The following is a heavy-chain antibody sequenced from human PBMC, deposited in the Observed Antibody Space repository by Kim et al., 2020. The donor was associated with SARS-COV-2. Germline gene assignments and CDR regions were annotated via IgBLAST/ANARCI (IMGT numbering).Heavy chain of an antibody. Sequence: GGSLRLSCVASGFSFSNHAMAWVRQAPRKGLEWVAGISGSGQSPYYADSVNDRFTVSRDNSKNTVTLHMSGLRDEDTATYYCAKIIYDNGIVAGGNFDHWGQGTLVTVSS. V-gene: IGHV3-23*01. CDR2: ISGSGQSP. D-gene: IGHD2-15*01. CDR1: GFSFSNHA. J-gene: IGHJ4*02. CDR3: AKIIYDNGIVAGGNFDH.